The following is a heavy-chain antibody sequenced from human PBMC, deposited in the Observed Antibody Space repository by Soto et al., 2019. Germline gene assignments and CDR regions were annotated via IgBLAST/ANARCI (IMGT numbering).Heavy chain of an antibody. V-gene: IGHV4-34*01. D-gene: IGHD4-17*01. J-gene: IGHJ3*02. CDR1: GGSFSGYY. CDR2: INHSGST. Sequence: QVQLQQWGAGLLKPSETLSLTCAVYGGSFSGYYWSWIRQPPGKGLEWIGEINHSGSTNYNPSLKSRVTISVDTSKNQFSLKLSSVTAADTAVYYCARLALRFRGAFDIGGEGTMVTVSS. CDR3: ARLALRFRGAFDI.